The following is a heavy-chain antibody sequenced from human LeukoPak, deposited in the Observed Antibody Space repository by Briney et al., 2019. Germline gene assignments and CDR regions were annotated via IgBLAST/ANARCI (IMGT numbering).Heavy chain of an antibody. CDR2: QNPNTGNP. D-gene: IGHD4-11*01. V-gene: IGHV1-8*02. J-gene: IGHJ2*01. CDR1: GYTFTTYD. CDR3: ARSRRTTLSPGHWYFDL. Sequence: ASVKVSCKASGYTFTTYDITWVRQAAGQGLELMGWQNPNTGNPGFVQKYQDRVTLTRDTSINTAYMELTSLTSQDTAIYYRARSRRTTLSPGHWYFDLWGRGTLITVPS.